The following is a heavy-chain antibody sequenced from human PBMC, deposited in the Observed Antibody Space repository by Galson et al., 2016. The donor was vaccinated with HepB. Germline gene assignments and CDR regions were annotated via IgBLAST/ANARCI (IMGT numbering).Heavy chain of an antibody. CDR2: ISDDGHNK. V-gene: IGHV3-30-3*01. D-gene: IGHD3-16*02. CDR1: GFTFSDYA. J-gene: IGHJ4*02. Sequence: SLRLSCAASGFTFSDYAMHWVRQAPGKGLEWLAIISDDGHNKYYADSVKGRFTISRDDSRDTVNLEMNSLRPEDTAVYYCAKDYRWISDYWGQGILVTVSS. CDR3: AKDYRWISDY.